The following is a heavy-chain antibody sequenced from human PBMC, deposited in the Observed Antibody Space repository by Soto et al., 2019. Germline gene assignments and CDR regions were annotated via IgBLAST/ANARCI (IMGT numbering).Heavy chain of an antibody. D-gene: IGHD3-9*01. Sequence: QVTLKESGPVLVKPTETLTLTCTVSGFSLSNNKMDVSWLRQPPGKALEWLAHIFSNDEKTYSTSLKSRLTISKDTSKSQVVLTMTNMDPVDTATYYCARTAGLVINDCWGQGTLVTVSS. V-gene: IGHV2-26*01. J-gene: IGHJ4*02. CDR1: GFSLSNNKMD. CDR2: IFSNDEK. CDR3: ARTAGLVINDC.